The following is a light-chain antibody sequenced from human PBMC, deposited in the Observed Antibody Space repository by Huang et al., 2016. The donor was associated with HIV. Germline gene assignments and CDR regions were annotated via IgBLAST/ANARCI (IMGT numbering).Light chain of an antibody. CDR3: QQYTNRPRT. J-gene: IGKJ5*01. CDR2: GAS. Sequence: EIVMTQSPATLSVSPGDRATLSCRASQSVSSNLAWYQQKPGQSPRLLIYGASTRATGIPARFSGSGSGTEFTLTISSLQSEDFAVYYCQQYTNRPRTFGQGTRLEIK. CDR1: QSVSSN. V-gene: IGKV3-15*01.